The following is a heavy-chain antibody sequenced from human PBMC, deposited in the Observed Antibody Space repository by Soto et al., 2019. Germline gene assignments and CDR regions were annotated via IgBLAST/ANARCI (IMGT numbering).Heavy chain of an antibody. CDR1: GFTFSSYW. J-gene: IGHJ3*02. CDR2: IKQDGSEK. CDR3: AREGITMVRGVIITRAFDI. V-gene: IGHV3-7*01. Sequence: GGSLRLSCAASGFTFSSYWMSWVRQAPGKGLEWVANIKQDGSEKYYVDSVKGRFTISRDNAKNSLYLQMNSLRAEDTAVYYCAREGITMVRGVIITRAFDIWAQGTMVTGSS. D-gene: IGHD3-10*01.